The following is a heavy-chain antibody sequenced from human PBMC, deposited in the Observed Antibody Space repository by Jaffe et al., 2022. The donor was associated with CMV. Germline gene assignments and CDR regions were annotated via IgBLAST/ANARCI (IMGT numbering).Heavy chain of an antibody. CDR1: GFTFSSYG. CDR3: ARESRYSSGWYSYDAFDI. Sequence: QVQLVESGGGVVQPGRSLRLSCAASGFTFSSYGMHWVRQAPGKGLEWVAVIWYDGSNKYYADSVKGRFTISRDNSKNTLYLQMNSLRAEDTAVYYCARESRYSSGWYSYDAFDIWGQGTMVTVSS. V-gene: IGHV3-33*08. J-gene: IGHJ3*02. D-gene: IGHD6-19*01. CDR2: IWYDGSNK.